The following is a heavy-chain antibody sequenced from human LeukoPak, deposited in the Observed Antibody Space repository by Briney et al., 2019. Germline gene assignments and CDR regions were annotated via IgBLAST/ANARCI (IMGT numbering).Heavy chain of an antibody. V-gene: IGHV3-66*01. CDR2: IYTDGST. J-gene: IGHJ6*03. CDR3: ARDPRIAAARYPYYYYMDV. D-gene: IGHD6-13*01. CDR1: GFSVSRNY. Sequence: GGSLRLSCAASGFSVSRNYMNWVRQAPGKGLEWVSVIYTDGSTYYADSVKGRFTISRDNSKNTLSLQMNSLRAEDTALYYCARDPRIAAARYPYYYYMDVWGKGTTVTVSS.